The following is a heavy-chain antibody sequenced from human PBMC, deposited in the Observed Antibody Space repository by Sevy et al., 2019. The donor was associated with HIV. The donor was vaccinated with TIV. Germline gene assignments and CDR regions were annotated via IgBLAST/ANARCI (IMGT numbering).Heavy chain of an antibody. CDR3: ARQKRSLVSGFDY. CDR2: IYPGDSDT. Sequence: GESLKISCKGSGYSFTSYWIGWVRQMPGKGLEWMGIIYPGDSDTRYSPSFQGQVTISADKSISTAYLQWSSLKASDTAMDYCARQKRSLVSGFDYWGQGTLVTVSS. V-gene: IGHV5-51*01. D-gene: IGHD1-26*01. J-gene: IGHJ4*02. CDR1: GYSFTSYW.